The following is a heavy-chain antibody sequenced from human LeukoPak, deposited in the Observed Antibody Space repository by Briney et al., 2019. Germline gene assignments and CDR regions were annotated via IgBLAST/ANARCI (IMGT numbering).Heavy chain of an antibody. V-gene: IGHV3-48*03. CDR1: GFTYSRFE. J-gene: IGHJ4*02. D-gene: IGHD4-23*01. CDR3: TREQDREASATVVGDY. Sequence: HPGGSLRLSCVASGFTYSRFEMIWARQAPGRGLEWISHISTGTYIAYTASVKGRFTISRDNAKNSLFLQMNSLRAEDTAVYYCTREQDREASATVVGDYWGQGTLVTVSS. CDR2: ISTGTYI.